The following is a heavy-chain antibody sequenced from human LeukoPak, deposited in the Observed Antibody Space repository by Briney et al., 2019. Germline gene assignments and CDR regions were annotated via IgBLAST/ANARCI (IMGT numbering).Heavy chain of an antibody. CDR3: AHGQGKWIEAPQPSYYYYGMDV. CDR1: GFTFSSYA. J-gene: IGHJ6*02. D-gene: IGHD5-12*01. CDR2: ISGSGGST. Sequence: GGSLRLSCAASGFTFSSYAMSWVRQAPGKGLEWVSAISGSGGSTYYADSVKGRFTISRDNSKNTLYLQMNSLRAEDTAVYYCAHGQGKWIEAPQPSYYYYGMDVWGQGTTVTVSS. V-gene: IGHV3-23*01.